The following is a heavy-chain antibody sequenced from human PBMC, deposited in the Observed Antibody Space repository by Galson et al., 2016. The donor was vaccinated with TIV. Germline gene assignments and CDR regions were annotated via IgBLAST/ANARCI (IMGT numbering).Heavy chain of an antibody. D-gene: IGHD4-23*01. CDR2: INTDGTTT. Sequence: SLRLSCAASGFTFSSYWMHWVRQAPGKGLVWVSRINTDGTTTNYADSVKGRFTISRDNAKNTLYLQISGLSAEDTAIYYCSEANIYLSTVVADGAFDLWGQGTMVTVSS. CDR3: SEANIYLSTVVADGAFDL. J-gene: IGHJ3*01. V-gene: IGHV3-74*01. CDR1: GFTFSSYW.